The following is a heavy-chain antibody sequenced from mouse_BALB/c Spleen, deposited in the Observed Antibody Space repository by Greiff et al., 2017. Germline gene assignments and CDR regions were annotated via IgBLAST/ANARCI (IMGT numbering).Heavy chain of an antibody. CDR1: GFTFSSYT. J-gene: IGHJ2*01. V-gene: IGHV5-12-2*01. D-gene: IGHD3-3*01. Sequence: EVKLVESGGGLVQPGGSLKLSCAASGFTFSSYTMSWVRQTPEKRLEWVAYISNGGGSTYYPDTVKGRFTISRDNAKNTLYLQMSSLKSEDTAMYYCARSEGTGYFDYWGQGTTLTVSS. CDR2: ISNGGGST. CDR3: ARSEGTGYFDY.